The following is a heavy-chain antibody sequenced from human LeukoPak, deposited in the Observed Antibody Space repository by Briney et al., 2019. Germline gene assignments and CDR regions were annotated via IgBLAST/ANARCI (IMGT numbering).Heavy chain of an antibody. CDR2: IYTSGST. Sequence: PSETLSLTCTVSGGSISSYYWSWIRQPAGKGLEWIGRIYTSGSTNYNPSLKSRVTMSVDTSKNQFSLKLSSVTAADTAVYYCARFPNPDDYYDSSGYYYEDYWGQGTLVTVSS. D-gene: IGHD3-22*01. V-gene: IGHV4-4*07. CDR1: GGSISSYY. CDR3: ARFPNPDDYYDSSGYYYEDY. J-gene: IGHJ4*02.